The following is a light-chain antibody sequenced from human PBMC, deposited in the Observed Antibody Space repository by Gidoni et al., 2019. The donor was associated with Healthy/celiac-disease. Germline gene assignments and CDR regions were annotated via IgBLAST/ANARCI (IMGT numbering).Light chain of an antibody. J-gene: IGKJ2*03. Sequence: DIPMTQSPSSLSASVGDRVTITCRASQSIISYLNWYQQKPGKAPKLLIYAASSLQSGVPSRFSGSGSGTDFTLTISSLQPEDFATYYCQQSYSTPPSFGQXTKLEIK. CDR2: AAS. V-gene: IGKV1-39*01. CDR3: QQSYSTPPS. CDR1: QSIISY.